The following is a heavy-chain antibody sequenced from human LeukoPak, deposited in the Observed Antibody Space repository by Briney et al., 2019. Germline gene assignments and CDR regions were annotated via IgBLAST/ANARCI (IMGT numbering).Heavy chain of an antibody. CDR1: GHTFSIYA. Sequence: GGSLRLPCAASGHTFSIYATSGVPHAPGRGLECGLGIRGSGGSTYYAGFVRGGFTIHRDIPKNTLHLQMKPLRAQAARVYYFAKDRVVVVTAISDYWGQGTLVTVSS. CDR3: AKDRVVVVTAISDY. CDR2: IRGSGGST. D-gene: IGHD2-21*02. V-gene: IGHV3-23*01. J-gene: IGHJ4*02.